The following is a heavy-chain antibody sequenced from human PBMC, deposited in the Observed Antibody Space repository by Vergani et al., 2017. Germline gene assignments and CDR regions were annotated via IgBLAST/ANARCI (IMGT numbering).Heavy chain of an antibody. Sequence: EVQLVESGGVVVQPGGSLRLSCAASGFTFDDYTMHWVRQAPGKGLEWVSLISWDGGSTYYADSVKGRFTISRDNSKNSLYLQMNSLRAEDTAVYYCARRRDGYKSFDYWGQGTLVTVSS. D-gene: IGHD5-24*01. J-gene: IGHJ4*02. V-gene: IGHV3-43*01. CDR3: ARRRDGYKSFDY. CDR1: GFTFDDYT. CDR2: ISWDGGST.